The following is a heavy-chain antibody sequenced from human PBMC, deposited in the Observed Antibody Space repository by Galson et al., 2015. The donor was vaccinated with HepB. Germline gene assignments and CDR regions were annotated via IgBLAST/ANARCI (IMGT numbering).Heavy chain of an antibody. Sequence: SLRLSCAASGFTFSSYSMNWVRQAPGKGLEWVSSISSSSSYIHYADSVKGRFTISRDNAKNSLYLQMNSLRAEDTAVYYCASGRGYCSGGSCYYYFDYWGQGTLVTVSS. D-gene: IGHD2-15*01. V-gene: IGHV3-21*01. CDR2: ISSSSSYI. CDR1: GFTFSSYS. J-gene: IGHJ4*02. CDR3: ASGRGYCSGGSCYYYFDY.